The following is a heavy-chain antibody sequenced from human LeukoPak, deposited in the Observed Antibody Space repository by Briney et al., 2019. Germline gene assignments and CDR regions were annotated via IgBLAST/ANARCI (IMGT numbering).Heavy chain of an antibody. CDR2: ISYDGSNK. CDR1: GFTFSSYW. V-gene: IGHV3-30-3*01. CDR3: ARDREGAFDI. Sequence: GGSLRLSCAASGFTFSSYWMSWVRQAPGKGLEWVAVISYDGSNKYYADSVKGRFTISRDNSKNTLYLQMNSLRAEDTAVYYCARDREGAFDIWGQGTMVTVSS. J-gene: IGHJ3*02.